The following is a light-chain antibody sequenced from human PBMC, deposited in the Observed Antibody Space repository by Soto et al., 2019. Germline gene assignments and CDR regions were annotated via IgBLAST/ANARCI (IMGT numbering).Light chain of an antibody. J-gene: IGKJ4*01. Sequence: EVVLTQSPATLSLSPGERAILSCRASQSVEKYLVWYQQKPGQAPRLLIYDTSNRATGIPARFSGSGSETHFTLPISSLEPEDFAVYYCQQRKHWPPLTFGGGTKVELK. CDR2: DTS. CDR3: QQRKHWPPLT. V-gene: IGKV3-11*01. CDR1: QSVEKY.